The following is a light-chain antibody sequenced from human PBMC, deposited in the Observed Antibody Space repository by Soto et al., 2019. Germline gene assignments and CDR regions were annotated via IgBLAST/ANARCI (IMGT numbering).Light chain of an antibody. J-gene: IGLJ2*01. Sequence: QSVLTQPPSVSGAPGQRVTISCTGSSSNIGAGYDVHWYQQLPGTAPKLLIYGNSNRPSGVPDRFSGSKSGTSASLAVSGLQSEDEADYYCSSYAGNNIFVIFGGGTKLTVL. CDR2: GNS. CDR3: SSYAGNNIFVI. V-gene: IGLV1-40*01. CDR1: SSNIGAGYD.